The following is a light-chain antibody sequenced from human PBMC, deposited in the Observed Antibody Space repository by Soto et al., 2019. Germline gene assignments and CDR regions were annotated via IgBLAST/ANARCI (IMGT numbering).Light chain of an antibody. CDR2: GAS. CDR1: QSVSSSY. Sequence: DIVLTQSPGTLSLSPGERATLSCRASQSVSSSYLAWYQQKPGQAPRLLIYGASSRTTGMPDRLSGSGSGTALSLTISRLEPEDFLVYYCQQYGSSPPWTFGQGTKVEIK. J-gene: IGKJ1*01. CDR3: QQYGSSPPWT. V-gene: IGKV3-20*01.